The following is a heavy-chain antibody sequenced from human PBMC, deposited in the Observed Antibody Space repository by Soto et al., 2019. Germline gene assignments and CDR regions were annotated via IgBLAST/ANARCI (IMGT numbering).Heavy chain of an antibody. V-gene: IGHV3-23*01. CDR1: DFNFSGYA. Sequence: GGSLRHSCAASDFNFSGYAMTWARQTPGKGLEWVSALTPGGETTYHIDSVKGRFTISRDNAKNTLYLQMNSLTDADTAVYYSAKDSPVSGNYQDRDYWGQGTLVTVSS. CDR3: AKDSPVSGNYQDRDY. CDR2: LTPGGETT. J-gene: IGHJ4*02. D-gene: IGHD1-26*01.